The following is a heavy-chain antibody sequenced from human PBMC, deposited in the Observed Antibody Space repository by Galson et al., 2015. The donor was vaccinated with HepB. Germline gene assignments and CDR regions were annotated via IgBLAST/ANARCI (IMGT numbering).Heavy chain of an antibody. CDR2: ISGSGGTT. CDR3: AKDSTYSTSWYAFDY. D-gene: IGHD6-13*01. Sequence: SLRLSCAASGFTSSNYAMSWVRQAPGKGLEWVSVISGSGGTTSYADSVKGRFTISRDNTENTLYLQMNSLRVEDTAVYYCAKDSTYSTSWYAFDYWGQGALVTVSS. V-gene: IGHV3-23*01. J-gene: IGHJ4*02. CDR1: GFTSSNYA.